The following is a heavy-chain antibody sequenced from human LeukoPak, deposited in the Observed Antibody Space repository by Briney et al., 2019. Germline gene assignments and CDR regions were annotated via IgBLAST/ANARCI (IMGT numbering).Heavy chain of an antibody. Sequence: GASVKVSCKASGYTFTTYTIHWVRQAPGQRLEWMGWINTGNGHTKYSQEFQGRVTITRDTSASTAYMELSSLRSEDMAVYYCTRGARFRSYGSGTYYTSLPFDPWGQGTLVIVSS. J-gene: IGHJ5*02. CDR1: GYTFTTYT. V-gene: IGHV1-3*03. D-gene: IGHD3-10*01. CDR2: INTGNGHT. CDR3: TRGARFRSYGSGTYYTSLPFDP.